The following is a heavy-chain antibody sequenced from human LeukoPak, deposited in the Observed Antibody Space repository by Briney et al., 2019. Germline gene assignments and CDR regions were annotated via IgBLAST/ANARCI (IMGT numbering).Heavy chain of an antibody. CDR3: ARETSLAGFASGLGFNY. V-gene: IGHV4-59*01. J-gene: IGHJ4*02. CDR2: IYGSGYT. D-gene: IGHD6-19*01. Sequence: SETLSLTCTVSSGSFGSYYWSWIRQPPGKGLEWIGYIYGSGYTNYNPSLKSRVTMSIDTSKNHFSLKLTSVTAADTATYYCARETSLAGFASGLGFNYWGQGILVTVSS. CDR1: SGSFGSYY.